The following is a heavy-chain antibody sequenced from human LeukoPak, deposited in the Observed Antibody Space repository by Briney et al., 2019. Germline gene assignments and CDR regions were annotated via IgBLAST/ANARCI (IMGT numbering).Heavy chain of an antibody. J-gene: IGHJ4*02. CDR3: AKDGSSDYYDSSGYYHY. Sequence: PGGSLRLSCAASGFTFSSYAMRWVRQARGKGLEWVSAISGSGGSTYYADSVKGRFTISRDNSKNTLYLQMNSLRAEATAVYYCAKDGSSDYYDSSGYYHYWGQGTLVTVSS. D-gene: IGHD3-22*01. CDR2: ISGSGGST. CDR1: GFTFSSYA. V-gene: IGHV3-23*01.